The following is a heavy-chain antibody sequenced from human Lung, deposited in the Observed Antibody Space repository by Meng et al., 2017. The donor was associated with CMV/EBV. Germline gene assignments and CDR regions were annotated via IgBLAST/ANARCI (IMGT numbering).Heavy chain of an antibody. Sequence: GGSLRLXCEASGFTFRSYNMNWVRQAPGKGLEWVSYISFSSNIIHYADSVKGRFTISRDNARDSLYLQMNSLRAEDTAVYFCAGYTSSSYGMGVWGQGPTVTVSS. J-gene: IGHJ6*02. CDR1: GFTFRSYN. CDR3: AGYTSSSYGMGV. V-gene: IGHV3-48*04. CDR2: ISFSSNII. D-gene: IGHD3-16*02.